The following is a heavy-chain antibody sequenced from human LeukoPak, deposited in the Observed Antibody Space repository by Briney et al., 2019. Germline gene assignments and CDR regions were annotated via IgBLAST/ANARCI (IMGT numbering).Heavy chain of an antibody. CDR1: GFTFDDYA. J-gene: IGHJ4*02. V-gene: IGHV3-9*01. D-gene: IGHD3-22*01. CDR3: AREGEYDSSGYDY. Sequence: GGSLRLSCAASGFTFDDYAMHWVRQAPGKGLEWVSGISWNSGSIGYADSVKGRFTISRDNAKNSLYLQMNSLRAEDTAVYYCAREGEYDSSGYDYWGQGTLVTVSS. CDR2: ISWNSGSI.